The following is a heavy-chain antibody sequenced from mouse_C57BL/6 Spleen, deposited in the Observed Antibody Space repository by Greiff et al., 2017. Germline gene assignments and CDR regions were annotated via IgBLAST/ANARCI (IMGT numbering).Heavy chain of an antibody. V-gene: IGHV5-6*01. Sequence: DVHLVESGGDLVKPGGSLKLSCAASGFTFSSYGMSWVRQTPDTRLEWVATISSGGSYTYYPDSVKGRFTISRDNAKNTLYLQMSSLKSEDTAMYYCARIYYGSSYDYFDYWGQGTTLTVSS. D-gene: IGHD1-1*01. CDR2: ISSGGSYT. CDR1: GFTFSSYG. CDR3: ARIYYGSSYDYFDY. J-gene: IGHJ2*01.